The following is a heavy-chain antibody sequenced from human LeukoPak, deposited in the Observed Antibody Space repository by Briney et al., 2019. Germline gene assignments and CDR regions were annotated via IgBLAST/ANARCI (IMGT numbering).Heavy chain of an antibody. CDR3: ARDYTMTHSFDV. CDR1: GGSMSDYY. CDR2: IYSTGST. V-gene: IGHV4-59*01. Sequence: PSETLYPTCTVSGGSMSDYYWTWIRQPPGKGLEWIGYIYSTGSTNYNPSLKSRVTISLDTSKNQFSLKLSSVTAADTALYYCARDYTMTHSFDVWGQGTLVTVSS. D-gene: IGHD3-22*01. J-gene: IGHJ3*01.